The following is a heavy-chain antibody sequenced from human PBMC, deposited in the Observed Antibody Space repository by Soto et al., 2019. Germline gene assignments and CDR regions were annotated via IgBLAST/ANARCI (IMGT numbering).Heavy chain of an antibody. J-gene: IGHJ6*02. CDR2: INPNSGGT. CDR3: ARDYDFWSGHYYYYGMDV. Sequence: ASVQVSCKASGYTFTGYYMHWVRQAPGQGLEWMGWINPNSGGTNYAQKFQGRVTMTRDTSISTAYMELSRLRSDDTAVYYCARDYDFWSGHYYYYGMDVRGQGTTVTVSS. D-gene: IGHD3-3*01. CDR1: GYTFTGYY. V-gene: IGHV1-2*02.